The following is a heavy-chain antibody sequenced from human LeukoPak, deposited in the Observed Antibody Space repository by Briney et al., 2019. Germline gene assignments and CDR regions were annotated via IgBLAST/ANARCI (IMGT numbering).Heavy chain of an antibody. V-gene: IGHV4-39*02. CDR1: GGSISSSSYY. CDR3: AGDSGH. Sequence: SETLSLTCTVSGGSISSSSYYWGWLRQPPGMGLEWIGRNYYSGRYYYNPFLRRLITISVDSSKNQFFLKMSSVTADDAAEYFCAGDSGHWGQGTLVTVSS. J-gene: IGHJ4*02. CDR2: NYYSGRY.